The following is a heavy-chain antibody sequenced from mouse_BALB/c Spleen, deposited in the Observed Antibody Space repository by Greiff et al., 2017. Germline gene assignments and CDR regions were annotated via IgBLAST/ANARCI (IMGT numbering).Heavy chain of an antibody. Sequence: EVNVVESGGGLVKPGGSLKLSCAASGFTFSSYAMSWVRQTPEKRLEWVASISSGGSTYYPDSVKGRFTISRDNARNILYLQMSSLRSEDTAMYYCARGERIYDGYYGAMDYWGQGTSVTVSS. CDR2: ISSGGST. CDR3: ARGERIYDGYYGAMDY. D-gene: IGHD2-3*01. J-gene: IGHJ4*01. V-gene: IGHV5-6-5*01. CDR1: GFTFSSYA.